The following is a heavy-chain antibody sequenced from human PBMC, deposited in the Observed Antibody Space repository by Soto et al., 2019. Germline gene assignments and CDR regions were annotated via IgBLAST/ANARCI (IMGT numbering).Heavy chain of an antibody. D-gene: IGHD3-3*01. Sequence: GGSLRLSCAASGFTFSSYAMSWVRQAPGKGLEWVSAISGSGGSTYYADSVKGRFTISRDNSKNTLYLQMNSLRAEDTAVYYCAKEVHYDFWSGYQFDYWGQGTLVTVSS. CDR2: ISGSGGST. CDR3: AKEVHYDFWSGYQFDY. CDR1: GFTFSSYA. J-gene: IGHJ4*02. V-gene: IGHV3-23*01.